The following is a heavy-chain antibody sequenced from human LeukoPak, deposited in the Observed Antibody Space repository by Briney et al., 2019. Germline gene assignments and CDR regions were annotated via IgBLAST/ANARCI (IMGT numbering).Heavy chain of an antibody. J-gene: IGHJ6*03. Sequence: SQTLSLTCAISGDSVPSNSAAWNWIRQSPSRGLEWLGRTYYRSKWYNDYAVSVKSRITINPDTSKNQFSLQLNSVTPEDTAVYYCASSTTGTYYYYYYMDVWGKGTTVTVSS. CDR3: ASSTTGTYYYYYYMDV. CDR1: GDSVPSNSAA. CDR2: TYYRSKWYN. D-gene: IGHD1-1*01. V-gene: IGHV6-1*01.